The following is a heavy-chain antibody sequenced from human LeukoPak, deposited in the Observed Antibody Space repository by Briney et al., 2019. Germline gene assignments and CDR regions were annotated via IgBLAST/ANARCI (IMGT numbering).Heavy chain of an antibody. CDR3: ARRFSTFEFFDF. V-gene: IGHV5-10-1*01. D-gene: IGHD2-2*01. J-gene: IGHJ4*02. Sequence: GESLKISCKGSGYSFTSYWISWVRQMPGKGLEWMGSIDPSDSYIKYSPSFQGHVTISADKSISTAYLQWSSLKASDTAMYYCARRFSTFEFFDFWGQGTLVTVSS. CDR1: GYSFTSYW. CDR2: IDPSDSYI.